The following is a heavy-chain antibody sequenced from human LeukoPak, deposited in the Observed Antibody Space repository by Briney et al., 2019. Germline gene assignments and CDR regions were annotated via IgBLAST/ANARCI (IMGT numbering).Heavy chain of an antibody. V-gene: IGHV4-4*02. J-gene: IGHJ4*02. D-gene: IGHD3-10*01. Sequence: PSETLSLTCAVSGGSISSSNWWSWVRQPPGKGLEWIGEIYHGGSTNYNPSLKSRVTISVDKSKNQFSLKLSSVTAADTAVYYCARDLTGGSGSYYYWGQGTLVTVSS. CDR1: GGSISSSNW. CDR3: ARDLTGGSGSYYY. CDR2: IYHGGST.